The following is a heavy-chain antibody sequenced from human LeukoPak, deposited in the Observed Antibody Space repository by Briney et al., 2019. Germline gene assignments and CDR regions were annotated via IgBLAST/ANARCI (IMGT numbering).Heavy chain of an antibody. J-gene: IGHJ6*02. V-gene: IGHV3-48*01. Sequence: GGSLRLSCAASGFTFSSYSMNWVRQAPGKGLEWVSYISSSSTIYYADSVKGRFTISRDNAKNSLYLQMNSLRAEDTAVYYCARDAIEGLRYFGWLSPRGPYYGMDVWGQGTTVTVSS. CDR3: ARDAIEGLRYFGWLSPRGPYYGMDV. CDR1: GFTFSSYS. D-gene: IGHD3-9*01. CDR2: ISSSSTI.